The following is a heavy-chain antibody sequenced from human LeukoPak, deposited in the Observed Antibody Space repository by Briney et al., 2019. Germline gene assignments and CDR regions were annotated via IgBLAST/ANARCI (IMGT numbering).Heavy chain of an antibody. D-gene: IGHD2-2*01. CDR3: ARGPQRGAAANYYGMDV. Sequence: PGGSLRLSCAASGFTLSSYWMHWVRQAPGEGLVWVSRINSDGSSTSYGDSVKGRFTISRDNAKSTLYLQMNSLRAEDTAVYYCARGPQRGAAANYYGMDVWGQGTTVTVSS. CDR2: INSDGSST. V-gene: IGHV3-74*01. J-gene: IGHJ6*02. CDR1: GFTLSSYW.